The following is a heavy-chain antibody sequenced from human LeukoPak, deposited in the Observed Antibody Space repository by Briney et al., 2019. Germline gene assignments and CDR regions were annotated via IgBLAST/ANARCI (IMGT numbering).Heavy chain of an antibody. CDR1: GLTFSSYG. CDR2: IRYDGSNK. D-gene: IGHD3-22*01. Sequence: GGSLRLSCAASGLTFSSYGMHWVRQAPGKGLEWVAFIRYDGSNKYYADSVKGRFTISRDNSKNTLYLQMNSLRAEDTAVYYCARYYYDSSGYLDYWGQGTLVTVSS. J-gene: IGHJ4*02. V-gene: IGHV3-30*02. CDR3: ARYYYDSSGYLDY.